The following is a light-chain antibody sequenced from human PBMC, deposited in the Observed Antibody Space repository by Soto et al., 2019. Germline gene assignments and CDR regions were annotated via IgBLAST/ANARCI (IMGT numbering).Light chain of an antibody. J-gene: IGLJ1*01. CDR1: SSNIGAGYD. CDR2: GNT. Sequence: QSVLTQPPSVSGAPGQRVTISCTGISSNIGAGYDVHWYQQLPGTAPKLLIYGNTNRPSGVPDRFSGSKSGTSASLAITGLQAEDEADYYCQSYDSSLSGLDVFGTGTKVTVL. CDR3: QSYDSSLSGLDV. V-gene: IGLV1-40*01.